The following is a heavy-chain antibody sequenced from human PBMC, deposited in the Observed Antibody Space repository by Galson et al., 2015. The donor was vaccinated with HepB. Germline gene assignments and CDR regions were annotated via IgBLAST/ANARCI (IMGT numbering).Heavy chain of an antibody. D-gene: IGHD2-8*01. CDR1: GFTFSGSA. J-gene: IGHJ6*02. CDR3: TRVYHAGRGTLPYYYYGMDV. V-gene: IGHV3-73*01. Sequence: LRLSCAASGFTFSGSAMHWVRQASGTGLEWVGRIRSKANSYATAYAASVKGRFTISRDDSKNTAYLQMNSLKTEDTAVYYCTRVYHAGRGTLPYYYYGMDVWGQGTTVTVSS. CDR2: IRSKANSYAT.